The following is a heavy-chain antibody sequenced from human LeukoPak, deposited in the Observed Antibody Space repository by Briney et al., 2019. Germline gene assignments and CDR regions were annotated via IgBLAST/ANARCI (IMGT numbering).Heavy chain of an antibody. V-gene: IGHV4-39*07. D-gene: IGHD3-9*01. Sequence: PSETLSLTCTVSGGSISSSTSGWGWYWGWIRQPPGKGLEWIGSIYYSGSTNYNPSLKSRVTISVDTSKNQFSLKLSSVTAADTAVYYCARGNILTGYYLFDYWGQGTLVTVSS. J-gene: IGHJ4*02. CDR1: GGSISSSTSGWGWY. CDR2: IYYSGST. CDR3: ARGNILTGYYLFDY.